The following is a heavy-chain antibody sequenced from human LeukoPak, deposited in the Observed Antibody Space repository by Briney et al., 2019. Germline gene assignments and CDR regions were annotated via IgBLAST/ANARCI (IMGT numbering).Heavy chain of an antibody. CDR3: AKDLRGYSYGSFESDFDY. Sequence: GGSLRLSCAASGFTFSSYAMSWVRQAPGKGLEWVSAISGSGGSTYYADSVKGRFTISRDNSKNTLYLQMNSLRAEDTAVYYCAKDLRGYSYGSFESDFDYWGQGTLVTVSS. CDR2: ISGSGGST. D-gene: IGHD5-18*01. J-gene: IGHJ4*02. V-gene: IGHV3-23*01. CDR1: GFTFSSYA.